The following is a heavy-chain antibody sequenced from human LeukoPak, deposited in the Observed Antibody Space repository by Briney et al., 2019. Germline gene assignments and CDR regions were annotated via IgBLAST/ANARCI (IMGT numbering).Heavy chain of an antibody. CDR2: IYTSGST. CDR3: ARRSLTANAFDI. J-gene: IGHJ3*02. CDR1: GGSISSYY. V-gene: IGHV4-4*07. Sequence: PSQTLSLTCSVSGGSISSYYWSWIRQPAGKGLEWIGRIYTSGSTNYNPSLKSRVTMSVDTSKNQFSLKLSSVTAADTAVFYCARRSLTANAFDIWGQGTMVTVSS. D-gene: IGHD7-27*01.